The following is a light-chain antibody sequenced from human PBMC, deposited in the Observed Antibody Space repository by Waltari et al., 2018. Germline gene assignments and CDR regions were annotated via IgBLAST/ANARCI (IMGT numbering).Light chain of an antibody. V-gene: IGKV2-30*01. CDR3: MQGTHWPWT. J-gene: IGKJ1*01. CDR2: KVS. Sequence: EVVMTQFPLSLSVTLGQPASISCRSSQSLVSRDGNTYFNWFHQRPGQSPRRLLFKVSNRGSGVPDRVSGSGSGTSFTLTISRVEAEDVGVYYCMQGTHWPWTFGQGTKVDIK. CDR1: QSLVSRDGNTY.